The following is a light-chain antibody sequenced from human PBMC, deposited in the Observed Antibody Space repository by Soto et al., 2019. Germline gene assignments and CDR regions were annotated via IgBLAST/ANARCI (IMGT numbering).Light chain of an antibody. V-gene: IGKV3-15*01. CDR3: QRYATYSPT. J-gene: IGKJ1*01. Sequence: EMVLTQSPATLTLSPWERATLICRAGVNPADYVSWSHQKPGQTPRLLIYDGSNRALGVPARFSGRGSGPEFTLTISSLQSDDFATYYCQRYATYSPTFGQGTKVDI. CDR2: DGS. CDR1: VNPADY.